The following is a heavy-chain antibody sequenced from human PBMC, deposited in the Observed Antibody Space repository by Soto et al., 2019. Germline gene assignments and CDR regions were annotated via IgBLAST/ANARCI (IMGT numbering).Heavy chain of an antibody. Sequence: GESLKISCRGSGYSFTNYWIGWVRQMPGKGLEWMGIIYPGDSDTRYSPSFQGQVTISADKSISAAYLQWSSLKASDSAMYYCARLVGVAVDGNLPSYGMDVWGQGTTVTVS. V-gene: IGHV5-51*01. J-gene: IGHJ6*02. CDR1: GYSFTNYW. CDR2: IYPGDSDT. CDR3: ARLVGVAVDGNLPSYGMDV. D-gene: IGHD6-19*01.